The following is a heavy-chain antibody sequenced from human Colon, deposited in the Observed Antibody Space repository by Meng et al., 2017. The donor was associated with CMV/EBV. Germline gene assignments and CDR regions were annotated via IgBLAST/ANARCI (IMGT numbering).Heavy chain of an antibody. Sequence: GGSLRLSCAASGFIFGDYAMTWVRQAPGKGLEWISSIDSGSFYRYYADSVRGRFTISRDNAKNSLSLQMHSLTADDTAVYYCARDLSPYTSLQKGGELVDYWGQGTLVTVSS. D-gene: IGHD3-16*01. V-gene: IGHV3-21*01. CDR3: ARDLSPYTSLQKGGELVDY. CDR2: IDSGSFYR. CDR1: GFIFGDYA. J-gene: IGHJ4*02.